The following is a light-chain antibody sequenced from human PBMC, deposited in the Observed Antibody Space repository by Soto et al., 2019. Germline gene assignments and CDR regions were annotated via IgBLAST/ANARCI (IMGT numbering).Light chain of an antibody. CDR1: SSVIGGYNY. CDR2: DVT. J-gene: IGLJ2*01. Sequence: QSALTQPASVSGSPGQSITISCTGTSSVIGGYNYVSWYQQHPGKAPKLMIYDVTYRPSGVSNRFSASKSGNTASLTISGLQAGDEADYYCASYASSNTVLFGGGTKVTVL. CDR3: ASYASSNTVL. V-gene: IGLV2-14*03.